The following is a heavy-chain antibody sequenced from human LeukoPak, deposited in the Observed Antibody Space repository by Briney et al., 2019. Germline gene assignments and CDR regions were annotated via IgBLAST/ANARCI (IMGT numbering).Heavy chain of an antibody. D-gene: IGHD3-3*01. V-gene: IGHV3-23*01. CDR3: AKTSGVVRPYYFDY. CDR2: ISGSGGST. CDR1: GFTFSSYA. Sequence: GGSPRLSCAASGFTFSSYAMSWVRQAPGKGLEWASAISGSGGSTYYADSVKGRFTISRGNSKNTLYLQMNSLRAEDTAVYYCAKTSGVVRPYYFDYWGQGTLVTVSS. J-gene: IGHJ4*02.